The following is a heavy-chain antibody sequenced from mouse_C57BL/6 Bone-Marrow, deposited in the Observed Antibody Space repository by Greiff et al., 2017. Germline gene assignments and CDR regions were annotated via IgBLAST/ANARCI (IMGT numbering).Heavy chain of an antibody. D-gene: IGHD1-1*01. CDR2: IYPRSGNT. CDR3: ARGYGKGLYAMDY. J-gene: IGHJ4*01. Sequence: QVQLKESGAELARPGASVKLSCKASGYTFISYGISWVKQRTGQGLEWIGEIYPRSGNTYYNEKFKGKATLTADKSSSTAYMELRSLTSEDSAVYFCARGYGKGLYAMDYWGQGTSVTVSS. V-gene: IGHV1-81*01. CDR1: GYTFISYG.